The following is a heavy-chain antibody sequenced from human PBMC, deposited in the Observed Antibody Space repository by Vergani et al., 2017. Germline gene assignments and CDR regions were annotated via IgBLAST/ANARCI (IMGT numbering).Heavy chain of an antibody. D-gene: IGHD5-24*01. CDR3: ARESRRDGYYKNDY. V-gene: IGHV4-34*01. CDR2: INHSGST. CDR1: GGSFSGYY. Sequence: QVQLPQWGAGLLKPSETLSLTCAVYGGSFSGYYWSWIRQPPGKGLEWIGEINHSGSTNYNPSLKSRVTISVDTSKNQFSLKLSSVTAADTAVYYCARESRRDGYYKNDYWGQGTLVTVSS. J-gene: IGHJ4*02.